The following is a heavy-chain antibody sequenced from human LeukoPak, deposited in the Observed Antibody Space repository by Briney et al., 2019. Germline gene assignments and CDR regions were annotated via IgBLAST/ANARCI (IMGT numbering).Heavy chain of an antibody. CDR3: ATPYCSSLSCLDVFNI. J-gene: IGHJ3*02. D-gene: IGHD2-2*01. Sequence: SETLSLTCSVSGVSISDGRYYWTWIRQRPGKGLEWIGYKYYSGSAKYDPSLKSLLTISIDTPKNQFSLHLSSVTAADTAMYYCATPYCSSLSCLDVFNIWGQGTMVTVSS. V-gene: IGHV4-31*01. CDR1: GVSISDGRYY. CDR2: KYYSGSA.